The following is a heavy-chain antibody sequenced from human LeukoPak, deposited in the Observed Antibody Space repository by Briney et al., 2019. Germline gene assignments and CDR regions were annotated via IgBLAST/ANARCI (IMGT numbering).Heavy chain of an antibody. CDR2: ISTYNGNT. J-gene: IGHJ4*02. D-gene: IGHD3-16*01. CDR3: ARGGESFDY. CDR1: GYTFSGYY. V-gene: IGHV1-18*04. Sequence: ASVKVSCKTSGYTFSGYYMHWVRQAPGQGLEWMGWISTYNGNTNYAQKFQGRVTMTTDTSTSTAYMELRSLRSDDTAVYYCARGGESFDYWGQGTLVTVSS.